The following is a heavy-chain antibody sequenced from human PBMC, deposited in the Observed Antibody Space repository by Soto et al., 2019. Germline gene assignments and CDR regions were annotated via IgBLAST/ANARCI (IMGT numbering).Heavy chain of an antibody. Sequence: EVQLVESGGGLVQPGGSLRLSCAASGFTFSDHYMDWVRQAPGKGLEWVGRSKNKADSYTTEYAASVKGRLTISRDGSKNSLFLQMNSLKTGDTAVYYCTVWGSGNDFGAAWGQGILVTVSS. D-gene: IGHD3-10*01. CDR1: GFTFSDHY. V-gene: IGHV3-72*01. CDR3: TVWGSGNDFGAA. J-gene: IGHJ4*02. CDR2: SKNKADSYTT.